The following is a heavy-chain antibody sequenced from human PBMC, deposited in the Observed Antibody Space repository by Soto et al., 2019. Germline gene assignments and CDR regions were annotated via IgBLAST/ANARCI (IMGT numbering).Heavy chain of an antibody. CDR1: GFTFSSYA. V-gene: IGHV3-23*01. J-gene: IGHJ6*03. D-gene: IGHD6-6*01. CDR2: ISGSGGST. Sequence: EVQLLESGGGLVQPGGSLRLSCAASGFTFSSYAMSWVHQAPGKGLEWVSAISGSGGSTYYADSVKGRFTISRDNSKNTLYLQMNSLRAEDTAVYYCAKEGGSSSLYYYYYMDVWGKGTTVTVSS. CDR3: AKEGGSSSLYYYYYMDV.